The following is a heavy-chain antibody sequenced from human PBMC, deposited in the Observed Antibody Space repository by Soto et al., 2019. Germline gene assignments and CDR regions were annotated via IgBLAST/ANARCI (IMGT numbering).Heavy chain of an antibody. CDR1: GFTFSSYS. Sequence: PGGSLRLSCAASGFTFSSYSMNWVRQAPGKGLEWVSYISSSSSTIYYADSVKGRFTISRDNAKNSLYLQMNSLRDEDTAVYYCVRDLSGLLYGDYGPYWGQGTLVTVSS. V-gene: IGHV3-48*02. D-gene: IGHD4-17*01. CDR3: VRDLSGLLYGDYGPY. CDR2: ISSSSSTI. J-gene: IGHJ4*02.